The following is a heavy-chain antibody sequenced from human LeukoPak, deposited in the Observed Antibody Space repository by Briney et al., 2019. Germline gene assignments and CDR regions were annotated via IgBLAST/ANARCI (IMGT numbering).Heavy chain of an antibody. V-gene: IGHV3-30*18. CDR1: GFTFSSYG. J-gene: IGHJ4*02. CDR3: AKDQVRYFDY. Sequence: LRLSCAASGFTFSSYGMHWVRQAPGKGLEGVAVISYDGSNKYYADSVKGRFTISRDNSKNTLYLQMNSLRAEDTAVYYCAKDQVRYFDYWGQGTLVTVSS. CDR2: ISYDGSNK.